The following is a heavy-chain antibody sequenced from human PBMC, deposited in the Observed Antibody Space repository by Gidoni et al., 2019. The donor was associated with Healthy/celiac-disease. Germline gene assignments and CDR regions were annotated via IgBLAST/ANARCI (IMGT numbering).Heavy chain of an antibody. CDR1: GGSISSGDYY. CDR2: IYYSGST. Sequence: QVQLQESGPGLVKPSQTLSLTCTGSGGSISSGDYYWSWIRQPPGKGLEWIGYIYYSGSTYYNPSLKSRVTISVDTSKNQFSLKLSSVTAADTAVYYCARIRYGGNIHWYFDLWGRGTLVTVSS. V-gene: IGHV4-30-4*01. D-gene: IGHD2-15*01. J-gene: IGHJ2*01. CDR3: ARIRYGGNIHWYFDL.